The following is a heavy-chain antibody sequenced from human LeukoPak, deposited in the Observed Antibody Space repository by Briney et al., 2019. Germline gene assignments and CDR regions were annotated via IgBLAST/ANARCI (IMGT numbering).Heavy chain of an antibody. CDR2: IYYSGST. Sequence: PSETPSLTCTVSGGSISSYYWSWIRQPPGKGLEWIGYIYYSGSTNYNPSLKSRVTISVDTSKNQFSLKLSSVTAADTAVYYCARDRTRYSSGWGFDYWGQGTLVTVSS. J-gene: IGHJ4*02. CDR1: GGSISSYY. CDR3: ARDRTRYSSGWGFDY. D-gene: IGHD6-19*01. V-gene: IGHV4-59*01.